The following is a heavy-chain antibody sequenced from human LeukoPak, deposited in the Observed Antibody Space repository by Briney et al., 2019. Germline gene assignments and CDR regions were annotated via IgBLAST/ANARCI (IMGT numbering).Heavy chain of an antibody. CDR2: MNPNSGNT. D-gene: IGHD3-3*01. V-gene: IGHV1-8*01. CDR1: GYTFTSYD. Sequence: GASVKVSCKASGYTFTSYDINWVRQATGQGLAWMGWMNPNSGNTGCAQKFQGRVTMTRNTSISTAYMELSSLRSEDTAVYYCARAPVLRFLEWLHDNWFDPWGQGTLVTVSS. CDR3: ARAPVLRFLEWLHDNWFDP. J-gene: IGHJ5*02.